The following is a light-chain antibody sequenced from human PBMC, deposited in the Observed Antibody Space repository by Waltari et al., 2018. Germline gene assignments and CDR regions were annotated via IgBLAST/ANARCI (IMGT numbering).Light chain of an antibody. V-gene: IGKV1-13*02. CDR1: QGITTS. Sequence: AIQLTQSPSSLSASVGDRVTITCRASQGITTSLVWYQQKPGKAPKLLIYAASILQSGVPSRFSGSGYGTDFTLSISGLQSDDFAIYYCQQSDSYPFTLGPGTRVD. CDR2: AAS. CDR3: QQSDSYPFT. J-gene: IGKJ3*01.